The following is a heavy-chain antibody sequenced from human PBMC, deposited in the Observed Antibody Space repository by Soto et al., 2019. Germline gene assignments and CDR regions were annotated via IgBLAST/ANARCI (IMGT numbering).Heavy chain of an antibody. CDR2: ISSNGGST. D-gene: IGHD5-12*01. CDR1: GFTFSSYA. CDR3: VKEGGYDYSYFDY. J-gene: IGHJ4*02. Sequence: PGGSLRLSCSASGFTFSSYAMHWVRQAPGKGLEYVSAISSNGGSTYYADSVKGRFTISRDNSKNTLYLQMSSLRAEDTAVYYCVKEGGYDYSYFDYWGQGTLVTVSS. V-gene: IGHV3-64D*08.